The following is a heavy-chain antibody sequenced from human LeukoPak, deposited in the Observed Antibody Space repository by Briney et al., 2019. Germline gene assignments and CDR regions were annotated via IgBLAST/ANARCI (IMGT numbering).Heavy chain of an antibody. Sequence: GGSLRLSCAASGFTFNTYWMHWVRQSPGKGLVWVSRINSDGSSTTYADSVKGRFTISRDNAKNTVYLQMNSLRDEDTAVYYCTKGGTVGFDSWGQGTMVTVSP. V-gene: IGHV3-74*01. CDR1: GFTFNTYW. CDR2: INSDGSST. J-gene: IGHJ4*02. CDR3: TKGGTVGFDS. D-gene: IGHD1-1*01.